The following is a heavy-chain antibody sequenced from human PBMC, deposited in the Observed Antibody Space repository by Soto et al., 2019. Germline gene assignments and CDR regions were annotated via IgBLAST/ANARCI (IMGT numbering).Heavy chain of an antibody. V-gene: IGHV3-21*01. D-gene: IGHD5-18*01. Sequence: GGSLRLSCAASGFTFSSYSMNWVRQAPGKGLEWVSSISSSSSYIYYADSVKGRFTISRDNAKNSLYLQMNSLRAEDTAVYYCARESRIQLKAHYGMDVWGQGTTVTVSS. CDR3: ARESRIQLKAHYGMDV. CDR2: ISSSSSYI. J-gene: IGHJ6*02. CDR1: GFTFSSYS.